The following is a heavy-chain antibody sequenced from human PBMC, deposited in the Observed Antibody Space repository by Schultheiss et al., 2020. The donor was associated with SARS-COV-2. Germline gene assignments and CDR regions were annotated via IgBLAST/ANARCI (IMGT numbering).Heavy chain of an antibody. CDR1: GFTFSSYG. CDR2: ISYDGSNK. J-gene: IGHJ4*02. CDR3: ARDSGSYFFWYYFDY. V-gene: IGHV3-30*03. Sequence: GGSLRLSCAASGFTFSSYGMHWVRQAPGKGLEWVAVISYDGSNKYYADSVKGRFAISRDNSKNTLYLQMTSLRAEDTAVYYCARDSGSYFFWYYFDYWGQGTLVTVSS. D-gene: IGHD1-26*01.